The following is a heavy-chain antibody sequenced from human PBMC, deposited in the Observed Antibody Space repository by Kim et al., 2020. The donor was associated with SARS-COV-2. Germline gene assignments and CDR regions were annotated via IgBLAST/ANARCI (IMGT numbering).Heavy chain of an antibody. CDR2: INYSGNT. CDR3: ARLVSENSAVEY. V-gene: IGHV4-39*01. CDR1: GDFISRSSNY. J-gene: IGHJ4*02. Sequence: SETLSLTCTVSGDFISRSSNYWGWIRQPPGKGLEWIGSINYSGNTYYNPSLKSRVTISVDTSKNQFSLKMRSVTAADTAVYYCARLVSENSAVEYWGQGT.